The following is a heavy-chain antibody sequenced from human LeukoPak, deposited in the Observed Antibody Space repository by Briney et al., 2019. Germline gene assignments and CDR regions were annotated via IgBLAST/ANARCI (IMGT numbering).Heavy chain of an antibody. Sequence: GESLRISCKGSGYSFTSYWISWVRQMPGKGPEWMGRIDPSDSYTNYSPSFQGHVTISADKSISTAYLQWSSLKASDTAVYYCARQAGYYDFWSGYYSNWFDPWGQGTLVTVSS. V-gene: IGHV5-10-1*01. D-gene: IGHD3-3*01. CDR1: GYSFTSYW. CDR2: IDPSDSYT. J-gene: IGHJ5*02. CDR3: ARQAGYYDFWSGYYSNWFDP.